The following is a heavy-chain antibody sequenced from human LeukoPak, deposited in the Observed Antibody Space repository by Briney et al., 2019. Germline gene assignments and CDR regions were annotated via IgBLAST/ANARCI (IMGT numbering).Heavy chain of an antibody. Sequence: SETLSLTCTVSGGSISSSSYYWGWIRQPPGKGLEWIGSIYYSGSTYYNPSLKSRVTISVDTSKNQFSLKLSSVTAADTAVYYCARRLAYCGGGCYSFAFDIWGQGTMVTVSS. D-gene: IGHD2-21*02. V-gene: IGHV4-39*01. CDR2: IYYSGST. CDR3: ARRLAYCGGGCYSFAFDI. CDR1: GGSISSSSYY. J-gene: IGHJ3*02.